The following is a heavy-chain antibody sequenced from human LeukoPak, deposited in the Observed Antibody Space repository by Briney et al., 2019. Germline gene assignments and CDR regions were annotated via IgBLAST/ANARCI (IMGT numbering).Heavy chain of an antibody. Sequence: GGSLRLSCAASGFTFSDNYMSWIRQAPGRGLEWVSYISGSTTDTNYADSVRGRFTVSRDNAKNALYLQTDSLTVEDMAIYYCIKNTRTPTYWGQGVLVTVSS. V-gene: IGHV3-11*06. CDR2: ISGSTTDT. CDR3: IKNTRTPTY. CDR1: GFTFSDNY. D-gene: IGHD1-14*01. J-gene: IGHJ4*02.